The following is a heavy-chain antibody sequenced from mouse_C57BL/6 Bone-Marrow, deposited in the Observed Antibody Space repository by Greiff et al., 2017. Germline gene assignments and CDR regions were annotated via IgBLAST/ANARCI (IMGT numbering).Heavy chain of an antibody. CDR2: IDPSDSYT. D-gene: IGHD2-3*01. J-gene: IGHJ3*01. CDR3: AADGYYGFAD. V-gene: IGHV1-69*01. Sequence: QVQLQQPGAELVMPGASVKLSCKASGYTFTSYWMHWVKQRPGQGLEWIGEIDPSDSYTNYNQKFKGKSTLTVDKSSSTAYMQLSRLTSEDSAVYYCAADGYYGFADWGQGTLVTVSA. CDR1: GYTFTSYW.